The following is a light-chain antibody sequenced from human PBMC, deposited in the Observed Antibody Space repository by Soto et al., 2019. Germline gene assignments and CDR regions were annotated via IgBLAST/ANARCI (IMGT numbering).Light chain of an antibody. CDR2: AAS. Sequence: DIQMTQSPSSLSASVGDRLTITCRASQSISSYLNWYQQKPGKAPTLLVYAASNLQSGVPSRFSGSGSGTDFTLSISSLQTEDFATYYCQQSYSSPRTFGQGTRLEIK. J-gene: IGKJ5*01. CDR3: QQSYSSPRT. V-gene: IGKV1-39*01. CDR1: QSISSY.